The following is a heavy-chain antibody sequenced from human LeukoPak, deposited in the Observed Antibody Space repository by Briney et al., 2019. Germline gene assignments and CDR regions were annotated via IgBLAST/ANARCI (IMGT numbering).Heavy chain of an antibody. CDR2: ISYDGKEK. CDR3: ARGDRGTAAGDNWFNP. D-gene: IGHD6-13*01. V-gene: IGHV3-30*04. J-gene: IGHJ5*02. Sequence: GGSLRLSCVASGFTFSSDAMHWVRQAPGRGLEWVAVISYDGKEKYHADSVKGRFTISRDNSKNTLYLQMNSLRVEDTAVYYCARGDRGTAAGDNWFNPWGQGTLVTVSS. CDR1: GFTFSSDA.